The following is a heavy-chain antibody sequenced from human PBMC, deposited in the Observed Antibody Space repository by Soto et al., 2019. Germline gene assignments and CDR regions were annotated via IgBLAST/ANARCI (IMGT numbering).Heavy chain of an antibody. V-gene: IGHV3-33*01. Sequence: QVQLVESGGGGVQPGRSLRLSCAAYGFTFSSYGMHLVRQAPGKGLEWVPVIWYDGSNKYYADSVKVRFSITRDNSKNTLYLQMNSMRAEDTAVYYCARGAGSGSYWDWFDPWGQGTLVSVSS. J-gene: IGHJ5*02. D-gene: IGHD3-10*01. CDR1: GFTFSSYG. CDR3: ARGAGSGSYWDWFDP. CDR2: IWYDGSNK.